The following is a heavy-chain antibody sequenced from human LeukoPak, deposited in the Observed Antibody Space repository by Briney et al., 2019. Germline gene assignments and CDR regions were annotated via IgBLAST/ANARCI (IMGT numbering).Heavy chain of an antibody. D-gene: IGHD2-2*01. CDR3: ARWGVPAAVGAYYYYGMDV. J-gene: IGHJ6*02. CDR1: GGSFSGYY. V-gene: IGHV4-34*01. Sequence: SETLSLTCAVYGGSFSGYYWSWIRQPPGKGLEWIGEIKHSGSTNYNPSLKSRVTISVDTSKNQFSLKLSSLTAADTAVYYCARWGVPAAVGAYYYYGMDVWGQGTTVTVSS. CDR2: IKHSGST.